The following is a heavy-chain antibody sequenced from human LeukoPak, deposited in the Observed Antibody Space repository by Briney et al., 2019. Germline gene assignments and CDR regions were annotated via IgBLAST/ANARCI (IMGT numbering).Heavy chain of an antibody. V-gene: IGHV3-23*01. CDR1: RFTFSSYG. J-gene: IGHJ4*02. CDR3: AKEGGLRSGWSFDF. Sequence: PGGSLRLSCAASRFTFSSYGMSWVRQAPGKGLEWVSGISGSGGSTYYADSAKGRFTISRDNSKNTLYLQMNSLRVEDTAVYYCAKEGGLRSGWSFDFWGQGILVIVSS. CDR2: ISGSGGST. D-gene: IGHD6-13*01.